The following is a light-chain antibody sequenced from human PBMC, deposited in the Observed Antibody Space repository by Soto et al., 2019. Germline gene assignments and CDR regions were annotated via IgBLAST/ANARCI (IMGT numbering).Light chain of an antibody. J-gene: IGKJ2*02. V-gene: IGKV3-20*01. CDR3: QQYGSSPCT. CDR1: QSVSSSY. Sequence: EIVVTQSPGTLSLSPGERATLSCRASQSVSSSYLAWYRQKPGQAPSLLIYGASSRATGIPDRVSGSGSGTDFTLTISRLEPEDCAVYYCQQYGSSPCTFGQGTKLEIK. CDR2: GAS.